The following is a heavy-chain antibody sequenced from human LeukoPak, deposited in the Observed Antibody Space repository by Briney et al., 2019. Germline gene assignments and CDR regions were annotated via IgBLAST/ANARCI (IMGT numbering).Heavy chain of an antibody. V-gene: IGHV1-18*01. D-gene: IGHD2-2*01. CDR3: AREPETLDYAANDY. CDR1: GYTFSSHG. J-gene: IGHJ4*02. Sequence: ASVMVSCRASGYTFSSHGISWVRQAPGQGLEWMGWISVDNGKTYYAEKLQGRVTMTTDTSTSTAYMELRSLRSDDTAVYYCAREPETLDYAANDYWGQGTLVTVSS. CDR2: ISVDNGKT.